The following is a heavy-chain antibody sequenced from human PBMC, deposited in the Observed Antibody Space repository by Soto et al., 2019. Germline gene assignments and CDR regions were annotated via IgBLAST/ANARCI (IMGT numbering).Heavy chain of an antibody. J-gene: IGHJ6*03. D-gene: IGHD3-3*01. Sequence: QVQLQESGPGLVKPSQTLSLTCTVSGGSITSGGYYWSWIRQHAGKGLGWIGHIYYSGSTYYNPSLTTRVSLSVDASKKQFSLTLSSVTAADTAVSDWAREAIFLEWLLPTRQNNNYYYYMDVWGKGTTVTVCS. CDR3: AREAIFLEWLLPTRQNNNYYYYMDV. V-gene: IGHV4-31*03. CDR1: GGSITSGGYY. CDR2: IYYSGST.